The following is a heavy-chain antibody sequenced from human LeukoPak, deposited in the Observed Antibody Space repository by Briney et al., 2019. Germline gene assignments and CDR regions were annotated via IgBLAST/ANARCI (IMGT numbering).Heavy chain of an antibody. Sequence: ASVKVSCKASGYTFTGYNIHWVRQAPGQGLEWMGWINPNSGDTNYAQTFQGRVIMTRDTSISTAYTELSRLRSDDTAVYYCARSPFLSGYPDYWGQGTLVTVSS. V-gene: IGHV1-2*02. CDR2: INPNSGDT. J-gene: IGHJ4*02. CDR3: ARSPFLSGYPDY. CDR1: GYTFTGYN. D-gene: IGHD3-3*01.